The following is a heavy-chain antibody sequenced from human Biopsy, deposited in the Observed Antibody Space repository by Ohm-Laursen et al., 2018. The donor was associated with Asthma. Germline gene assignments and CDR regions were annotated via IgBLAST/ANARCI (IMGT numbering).Heavy chain of an antibody. CDR2: IYYSGST. J-gene: IGHJ5*02. CDR3: ARTTYGDDGFDP. D-gene: IGHD4-17*01. CDR1: GGSINIGDYY. V-gene: IGHV4-31*03. Sequence: SQTLSHTCTVSGGSINIGDYYWSWIRQHPVKGLEWIGYIYYSGSTYYNPSLKSRVSISLDTSKNQFSLSLTSVTAADTAVYYCARTTYGDDGFDPWGQGTLVTVSS.